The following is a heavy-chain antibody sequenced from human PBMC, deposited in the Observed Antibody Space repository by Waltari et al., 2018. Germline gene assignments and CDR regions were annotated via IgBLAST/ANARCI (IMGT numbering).Heavy chain of an antibody. CDR3: ARGWVGATPTFDY. CDR1: GFTFSRYW. CDR2: INSDGSST. J-gene: IGHJ4*02. Sequence: EVKLVESGGGLVQPGGSLRLSCAASGFTFSRYWMQWVRQAPGKGLVWVSRINSDGSSTSYADSVKGRFTISRDNAKNTLYLQMNSLRAEDTAVYYCARGWVGATPTFDYWGQGTLVTVSS. D-gene: IGHD1-26*01. V-gene: IGHV3-74*01.